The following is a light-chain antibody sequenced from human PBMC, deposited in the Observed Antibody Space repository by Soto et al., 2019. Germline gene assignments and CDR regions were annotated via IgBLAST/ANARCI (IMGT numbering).Light chain of an antibody. V-gene: IGKV3-15*01. J-gene: IGKJ4*01. Sequence: VMTQSPVTLSVSPGERATLSCRASQSGSTNLAWYQHKPGQAPSFLIYGASTRATGIPASFRGSGSGTEFTLTIXXXXXKDSAVYYCKQYNYLVTFGGG. CDR3: KQYNYLVT. CDR1: QSGSTN. CDR2: GAS.